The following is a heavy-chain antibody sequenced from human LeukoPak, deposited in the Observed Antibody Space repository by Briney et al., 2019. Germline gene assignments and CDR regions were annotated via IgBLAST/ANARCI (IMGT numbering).Heavy chain of an antibody. CDR2: ISSSGSTI. D-gene: IGHD3-22*01. CDR3: AKDIWLGDYYDSSGLHY. CDR1: GFTFSDYY. J-gene: IGHJ4*02. V-gene: IGHV3-11*01. Sequence: GGSLRLSCAASGFTFSDYYVSWIRQAPGKGLEWVSYISSSGSTIYYADSVKGRFTISRDNAKNSLYLQMNSLRAEDTALYYCAKDIWLGDYYDSSGLHYWGQGTLVTVSS.